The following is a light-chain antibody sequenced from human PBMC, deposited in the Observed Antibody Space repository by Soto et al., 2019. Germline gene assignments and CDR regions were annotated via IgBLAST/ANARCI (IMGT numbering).Light chain of an antibody. V-gene: IGKV4-1*01. CDR2: WAS. CDR1: HIVLSGSNNKNC. J-gene: IGKJ4*01. CDR3: QQYYTTPLT. Sequence: RNTLQCQSLHIVLSGSNNKNCLAWYPQKPGQPPKLLIYWASTRESGVPDRFSGSGSGTDFTLTINSLQAEDVAVYYCQQYYTTPLTFGGGTKVDIK.